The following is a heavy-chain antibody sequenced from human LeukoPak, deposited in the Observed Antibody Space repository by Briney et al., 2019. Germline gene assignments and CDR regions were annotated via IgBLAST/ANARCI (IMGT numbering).Heavy chain of an antibody. CDR1: GFTFSSYS. D-gene: IGHD3-10*01. CDR2: ISSSSSYI. CDR3: ARDPPYYYGGIPATLDY. Sequence: GGSLRLSCAASGFTFSSYSMNWVRQAPGKGLEWVSSISSSSSYIYYADSVKGRFTISRDNAKDSLYLQMNSLRAEDTAVYYCARDPPYYYGGIPATLDYWGQGTLVTVSS. V-gene: IGHV3-21*04. J-gene: IGHJ4*02.